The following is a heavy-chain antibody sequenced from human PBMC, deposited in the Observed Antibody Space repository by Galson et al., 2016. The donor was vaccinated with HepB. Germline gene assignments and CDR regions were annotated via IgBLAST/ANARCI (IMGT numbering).Heavy chain of an antibody. V-gene: IGHV3-7*04. D-gene: IGHD5-18*01. J-gene: IGHJ4*02. CDR1: GFTFSDYW. CDR3: ARAQWRQARRAAYFDY. CDR2: IKRDGSQI. Sequence: SLRLSCAASGFTFSDYWMNWVRQAPGQGLEWVANIKRDGSQIYYVDSVKGRFTISRDNFQNSLFLQMNSLRAEDTAVYYCARAQWRQARRAAYFDYWGQGALVTASS.